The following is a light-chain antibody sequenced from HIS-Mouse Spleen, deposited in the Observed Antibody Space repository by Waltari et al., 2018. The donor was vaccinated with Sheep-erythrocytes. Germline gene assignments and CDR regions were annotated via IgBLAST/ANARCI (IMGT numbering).Light chain of an antibody. Sequence: EIVLTQSPATLSLSPGDRATLSCRASQSVSSYLAWYQQKPGQAPRLLIYDASNRATGIPARFSGSGSGTDFTLTISSLEPEDFAVYYRQQRSNWPPLTFGGGTKVEIK. J-gene: IGKJ4*01. CDR2: DAS. CDR3: QQRSNWPPLT. V-gene: IGKV3-11*01. CDR1: QSVSSY.